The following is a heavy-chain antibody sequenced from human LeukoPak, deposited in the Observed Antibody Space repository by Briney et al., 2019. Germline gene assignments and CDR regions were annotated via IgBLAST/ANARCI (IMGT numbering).Heavy chain of an antibody. V-gene: IGHV4-39*01. D-gene: IGHD6-13*01. J-gene: IGHJ4*02. CDR3: ARRYSSSWWALYYFDY. CDR1: GGSISSSRYY. Sequence: SETLSLTCTVSGGSISSSRYYWGWIRQPPGKGLEWIGSIYYSGSTYYNPSLKSRVTISVDTSKNQFSLKLSSVTAADTAVYYCARRYSSSWWALYYFDYWGQGTLVTVSS. CDR2: IYYSGST.